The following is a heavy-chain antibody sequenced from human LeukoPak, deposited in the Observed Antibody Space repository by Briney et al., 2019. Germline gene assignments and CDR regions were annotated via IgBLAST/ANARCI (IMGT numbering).Heavy chain of an antibody. CDR2: IYYSGST. V-gene: IGHV4-39*07. J-gene: IGHJ5*02. CDR1: GGSISSSGYY. Sequence: SETLSLTCTVSGGSISSSGYYWGWIRQPPGKGLEWIGSIYYSGSTYYNPSLKSRVTISVDTSKNQFSLKLSSVTAADTAVYYCARDAPVTDRLRYFDWLSRNWFDPWGQGTLVTVSS. CDR3: ARDAPVTDRLRYFDWLSRNWFDP. D-gene: IGHD3-9*01.